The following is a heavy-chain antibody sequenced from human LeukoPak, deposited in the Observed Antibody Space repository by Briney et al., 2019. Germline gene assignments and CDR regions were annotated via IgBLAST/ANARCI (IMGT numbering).Heavy chain of an antibody. J-gene: IGHJ4*02. CDR1: SDSITSSSYL. V-gene: IGHV4-39*01. CDR3: ARRHYGSGNIDS. D-gene: IGHD3-10*01. CDR2: IYSNGHI. Sequence: SETLSLTCSVPSDSITSSSYLWVWVRQPPRKGLEWIGDIYSNGHISYNPSLKSRAAISVDTSKNQFSLNLSSVTAADTAVYYCARRHYGSGNIDSWGQGTLVTVSS.